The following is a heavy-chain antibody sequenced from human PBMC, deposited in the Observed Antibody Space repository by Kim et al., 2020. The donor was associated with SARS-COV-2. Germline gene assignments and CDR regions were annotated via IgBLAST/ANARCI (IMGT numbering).Heavy chain of an antibody. CDR1: GGSISSGGYY. CDR3: ARSFVNQRWLQSRNYYYGMDV. Sequence: SETLSLTCTVSGGSISSGGYYWSWIRQHPGKGLEWIGYIYYSGSTYYNPSLKSRVTISVDTSKNQFSLKLSSVTAADTAVYYCARSFVNQRWLQSRNYYYGMDVWGQGTTVTVSS. CDR2: IYYSGST. D-gene: IGHD5-12*01. V-gene: IGHV4-31*03. J-gene: IGHJ6*02.